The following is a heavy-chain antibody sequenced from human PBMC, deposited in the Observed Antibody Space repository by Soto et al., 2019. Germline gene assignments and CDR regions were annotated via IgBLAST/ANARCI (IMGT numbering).Heavy chain of an antibody. CDR2: ISGSGGST. CDR3: AKALDIVATIDPYFEY. J-gene: IGHJ4*02. CDR1: GFTFSSYA. D-gene: IGHD5-12*01. Sequence: QPGGSLRLSCAASGFTFSSYAMSWVRQAPGKGLEWVSAISGSGGSTYYADSVKGRFTISRDNSKNTLYLQMNSLRAEDTAVYYCAKALDIVATIDPYFEYWGQGTLVTVSS. V-gene: IGHV3-23*01.